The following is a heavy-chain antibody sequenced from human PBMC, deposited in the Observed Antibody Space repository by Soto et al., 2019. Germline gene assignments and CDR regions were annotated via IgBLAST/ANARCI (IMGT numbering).Heavy chain of an antibody. CDR2: INPSSGAT. V-gene: IGHV1-2*02. D-gene: IGHD4-17*01. CDR1: GYNFVAYY. J-gene: IGHJ4*03. CDR3: AREAAYGVWFAGGYFDL. Sequence: ASVKVSCKASGYNFVAYYMHWVRQAPGQGLEWMGWINPSSGATNFAERFQGRVTMTSDTSISTFYMEIKRLNSDDTGVYFCAREAAYGVWFAGGYFDLWGQGTQVTVSS.